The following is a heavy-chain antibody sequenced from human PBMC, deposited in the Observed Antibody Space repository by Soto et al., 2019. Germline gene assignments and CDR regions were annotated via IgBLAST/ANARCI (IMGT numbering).Heavy chain of an antibody. V-gene: IGHV3-23*01. Sequence: GGSLRLSCAASGFTFSSYAMSWVRQAPGQGLEWVSAISGSGGSTYYADSVKGRFTISRDNSKNTLYLQMNSLRAEDTAVYYCAKDRTGYYDSSGYYPDAFDIWGQGTMVTVSS. CDR3: AKDRTGYYDSSGYYPDAFDI. D-gene: IGHD3-22*01. CDR1: GFTFSSYA. CDR2: ISGSGGST. J-gene: IGHJ3*02.